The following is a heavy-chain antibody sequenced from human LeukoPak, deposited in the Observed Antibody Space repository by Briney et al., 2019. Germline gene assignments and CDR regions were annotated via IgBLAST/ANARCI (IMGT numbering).Heavy chain of an antibody. D-gene: IGHD3-22*01. J-gene: IGHJ4*02. CDR3: VRDISGYYFDY. CDR1: GFTFSRYW. V-gene: IGHV3-74*01. Sequence: SGGSLRLSCAASGFTFSRYWMHWVRQAPGKGLVWVSRINSDGSSTSYADSVKGRFTISRDNAKNTLYLQMNSLRAEDTALYYCVRDISGYYFDYWGQGTLVTVSP. CDR2: INSDGSST.